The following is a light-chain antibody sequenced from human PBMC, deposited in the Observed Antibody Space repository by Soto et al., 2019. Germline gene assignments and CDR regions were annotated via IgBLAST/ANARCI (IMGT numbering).Light chain of an antibody. CDR1: QGIGND. CDR2: TTS. V-gene: IGKV1-17*01. J-gene: IGKJ4*01. Sequence: DIQMTQSPYSLSASVGDRVTITCRASQGIGNDLNWYQQKPGKAPKRLIFTTSNLQNGVPSRFSGSGSGTEFTLTITSLQPEDFATYYCLQSYRAPLTFGGGTKVDIK. CDR3: LQSYRAPLT.